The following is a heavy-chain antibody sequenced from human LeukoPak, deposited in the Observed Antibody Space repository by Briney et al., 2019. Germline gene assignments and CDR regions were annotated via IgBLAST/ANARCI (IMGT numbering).Heavy chain of an antibody. CDR3: ARVSDMRYFDY. J-gene: IGHJ4*02. Sequence: SETLSLTCTVSGGSISDSNYYWSWIRQPPGKGLEWIGYIYYSGSTYYNPSLKSRVTISVDTSKNQFSLKLSSVTAADTAVYYCARVSDMRYFDYWGQGTLVTVSS. V-gene: IGHV4-30-4*01. CDR2: IYYSGST. D-gene: IGHD3-9*01. CDR1: GGSISDSNYY.